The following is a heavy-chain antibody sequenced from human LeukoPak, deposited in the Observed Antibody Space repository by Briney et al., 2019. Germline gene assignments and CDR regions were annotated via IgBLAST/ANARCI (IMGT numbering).Heavy chain of an antibody. V-gene: IGHV1-46*01. CDR2: INPSGGST. Sequence: ASVKVSCKASGYTFTSYYMHWVRHAPGQGLEWMGIINPSGGSTSYAQKFQGRVTMTRNTSTSTVYMELSSLRSEDTAVYYCARVGVVPAAKRAFDIWGQGTMVTVSS. J-gene: IGHJ3*02. D-gene: IGHD2-2*01. CDR3: ARVGVVPAAKRAFDI. CDR1: GYTFTSYY.